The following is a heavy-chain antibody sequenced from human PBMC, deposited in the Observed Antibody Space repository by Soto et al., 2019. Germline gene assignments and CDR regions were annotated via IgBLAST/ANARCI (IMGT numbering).Heavy chain of an antibody. D-gene: IGHD6-13*01. V-gene: IGHV3-7*01. CDR2: IKQDGSEK. Sequence: EVQLVESGGGLVQPGGSLRLSCAASGFTWSSYWMSWVRQAPVKGLEWVGNIKQDGSEKNYVDFVEGRFTISRDNAENSLYLQMNSLRAEDTAVYYCARIASAGRGWDVWGQGTTVVVSS. CDR3: ARIASAGRGWDV. CDR1: GFTWSSYW. J-gene: IGHJ6*02.